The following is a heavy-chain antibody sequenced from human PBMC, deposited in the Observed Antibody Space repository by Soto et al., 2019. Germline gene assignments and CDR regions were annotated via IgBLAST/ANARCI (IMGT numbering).Heavy chain of an antibody. Sequence: PGESLKISCKGSEYSFTNYWIGWVRQMPGKGLEWMGIIYPGDSDTRYSPSFEGQVTISADKSISTAYLQWSSLKASDTAMYYCARSLVVPASNYYYGMDVWGQGTTVTVSS. V-gene: IGHV5-51*01. J-gene: IGHJ6*02. CDR3: ARSLVVPASNYYYGMDV. CDR1: EYSFTNYW. D-gene: IGHD2-2*01. CDR2: IYPGDSDT.